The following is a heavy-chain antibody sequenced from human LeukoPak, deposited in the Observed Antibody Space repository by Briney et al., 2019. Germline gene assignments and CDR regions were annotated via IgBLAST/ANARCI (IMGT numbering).Heavy chain of an antibody. CDR2: INHSGST. Sequence: SETLSLTCAVYGGSFSGYYWSWIRQPPGKGLEWIGEINHSGSTNYNPSLKSRITMSVGTSNNQFSLKLISVTAADTAVYYCARLDCSGGSCLTNWFDPWGQGTLVTVSS. D-gene: IGHD2-15*01. V-gene: IGHV4-34*10. J-gene: IGHJ5*02. CDR3: ARLDCSGGSCLTNWFDP. CDR1: GGSFSGYY.